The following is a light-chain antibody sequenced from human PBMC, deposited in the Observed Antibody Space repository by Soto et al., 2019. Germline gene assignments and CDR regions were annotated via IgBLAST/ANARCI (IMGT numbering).Light chain of an antibody. CDR3: QQYKNWPPLP. CDR2: GAS. V-gene: IGKV3-15*01. J-gene: IGKJ4*02. Sequence: EIVLTQSPATLSVSPGGRATLSCRASQSVSGNLAWYQQKPGQAPRLLIYGASTRATGIPAKFSGSGSGTESTLTISSLQSEDFAVYYCQQYKNWPPLPLGGGTKVEIK. CDR1: QSVSGN.